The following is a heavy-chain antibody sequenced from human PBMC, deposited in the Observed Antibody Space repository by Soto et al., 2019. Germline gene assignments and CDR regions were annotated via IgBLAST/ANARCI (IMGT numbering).Heavy chain of an antibody. CDR2: ITGSGSTK. D-gene: IGHD3-22*01. CDR1: GFTFSSHE. Sequence: PVGSLRLSCAASGFTFSSHEMNWVRQAPGKGLEWVSYITGSGSTKYYADSVKGRFTISRDNAKNSLYLQMNSLRAEDTAVYYCARVYDNSGYYYVFGYWGQGTPVTVSS. V-gene: IGHV3-48*03. J-gene: IGHJ4*02. CDR3: ARVYDNSGYYYVFGY.